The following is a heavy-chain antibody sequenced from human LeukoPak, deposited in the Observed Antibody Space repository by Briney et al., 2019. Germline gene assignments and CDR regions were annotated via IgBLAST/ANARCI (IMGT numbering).Heavy chain of an antibody. CDR1: GFTFSSYS. CDR2: ISSSSSYI. CDR3: ARVLGYCSSTSCYFGYAFDI. D-gene: IGHD2-2*01. Sequence: PGGSLRLSCAASGFTFSSYSMNWVRQAPGKGLEWVSSISSSSSYIYYADSVKGRLTISRDNAKNSLYLQMNSLRAEDTAVYYCARVLGYCSSTSCYFGYAFDIWGQGTMVTVSS. V-gene: IGHV3-21*01. J-gene: IGHJ3*02.